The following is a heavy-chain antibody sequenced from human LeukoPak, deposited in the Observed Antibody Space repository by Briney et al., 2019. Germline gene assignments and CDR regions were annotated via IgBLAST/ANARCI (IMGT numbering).Heavy chain of an antibody. D-gene: IGHD3-22*01. CDR2: IRSKVNSYAT. Sequence: GGSLRLSCAASGFTFSGSAMHWVRQASGKGLEWVGRIRSKVNSYATAYAASVKGRFTISRDDSKNTAYLQMNSLKTEDTAVYYCTSPATSYYYDSSGFNDYWGQGTLVTVSS. CDR1: GFTFSGSA. CDR3: TSPATSYYYDSSGFNDY. J-gene: IGHJ4*02. V-gene: IGHV3-73*01.